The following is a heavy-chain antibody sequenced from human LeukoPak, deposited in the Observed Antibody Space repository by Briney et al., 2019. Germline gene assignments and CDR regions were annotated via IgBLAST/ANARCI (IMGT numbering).Heavy chain of an antibody. J-gene: IGHJ4*02. CDR3: AKAGDTAMAHLYYFDY. V-gene: IGHV3-30*18. Sequence: GGSLRLSCAASGFTFSSYGMHWVRQAPGKGLEWVAVISYDGSNKYYADSVKGRFTISRDNSKNTLYLQMNSLRAEDTAVYYCAKAGDTAMAHLYYFDYWGQGTLVTVSS. CDR2: ISYDGSNK. D-gene: IGHD5-18*01. CDR1: GFTFSSYG.